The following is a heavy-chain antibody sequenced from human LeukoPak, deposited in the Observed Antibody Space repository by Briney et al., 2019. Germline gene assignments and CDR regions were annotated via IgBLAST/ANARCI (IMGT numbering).Heavy chain of an antibody. CDR3: ASEGVDSRDAFDI. CDR1: GYTFTSYD. V-gene: IGHV1-8*03. Sequence: ASVTLSCTASGYTFTSYDINWVRQATGQGLEWMGWMNPNSGNTGYAQKFQGRVTITRNTSISTAYMELSSLRSEDTAVYYCASEGVDSRDAFDIWGQGTMVTVSS. CDR2: MNPNSGNT. D-gene: IGHD5-12*01. J-gene: IGHJ3*02.